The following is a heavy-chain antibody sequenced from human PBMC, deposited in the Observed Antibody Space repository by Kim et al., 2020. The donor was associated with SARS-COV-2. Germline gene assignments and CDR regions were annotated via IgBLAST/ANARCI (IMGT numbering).Heavy chain of an antibody. V-gene: IGHV3-23*03. J-gene: IGHJ4*02. Sequence: ADSVKGRFTMSADSSKNMVFLQMNSLRAEDTAVYYCARGYYSNGPHTSDYWGQGTLVTVSS. D-gene: IGHD4-4*01. CDR3: ARGYYSNGPHTSDY.